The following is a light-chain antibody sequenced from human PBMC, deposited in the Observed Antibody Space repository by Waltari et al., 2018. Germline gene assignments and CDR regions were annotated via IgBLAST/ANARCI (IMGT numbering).Light chain of an antibody. V-gene: IGKV3-15*01. J-gene: IGKJ2*01. CDR1: QSVNNN. Sequence: EIVMTQSPVTLSVSPGESATLSCRASQSVNNNLAWYQQKPGQAPRLLMYGASTRATDIPARFSGSGSGTEFTLTITSLQSEDFAVYYCQQYNNWPPLTFGQVTNLEIK. CDR2: GAS. CDR3: QQYNNWPPLT.